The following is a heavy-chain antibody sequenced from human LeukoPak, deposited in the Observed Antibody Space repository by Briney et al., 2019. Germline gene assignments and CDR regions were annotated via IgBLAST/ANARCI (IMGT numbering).Heavy chain of an antibody. J-gene: IGHJ4*02. CDR1: GYTFTDYY. CDR3: VRDGDAVMVDFDY. V-gene: IGHV1-2*02. CDR2: IYPNSGAT. Sequence: ASVKVSCKTSGYTFTDYYFYWLRQAPGQGLEWMAWIYPNSGATRYAQKFQGRITVTRDTSISTAYMELRTLTPDDTAVYYCVRDGDAVMVDFDYWGQGTLVTVSS. D-gene: IGHD5-18*01.